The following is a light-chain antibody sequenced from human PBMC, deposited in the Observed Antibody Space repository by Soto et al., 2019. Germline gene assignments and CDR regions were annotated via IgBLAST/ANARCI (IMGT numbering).Light chain of an antibody. CDR1: QSISDY. V-gene: IGKV1-39*01. CDR3: QQSYSLWT. J-gene: IGKJ1*01. Sequence: IQMTQSPSSLSASVGDRVNITCRVSQSISDYVSWYQQKPGKAPRLLIYAASSLQSGVPSRFSGSGSGTDFTRPINSRQPEDFEAYYCQQSYSLWTFVQGNTVEFK. CDR2: AAS.